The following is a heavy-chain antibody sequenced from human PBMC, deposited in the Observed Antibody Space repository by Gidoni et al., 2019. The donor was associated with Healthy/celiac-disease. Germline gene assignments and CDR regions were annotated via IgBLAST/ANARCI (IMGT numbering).Heavy chain of an antibody. Sequence: QVQLVQSGAEVKKPGSSVKVSCKASGGTFSSYAISWVRQAPGQGLEWMGGIIPIFGTANYAQKFQGRVTITADESTSTAYMELSSLRSEDTAVYYCARQKGMTTVTTFYWYFDLWGRGTLVTVSS. V-gene: IGHV1-69*01. D-gene: IGHD4-17*01. CDR2: IIPIFGTA. CDR3: ARQKGMTTVTTFYWYFDL. CDR1: GGTFSSYA. J-gene: IGHJ2*01.